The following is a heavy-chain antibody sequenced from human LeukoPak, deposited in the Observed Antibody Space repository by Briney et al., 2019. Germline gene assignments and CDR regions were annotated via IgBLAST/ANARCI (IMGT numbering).Heavy chain of an antibody. D-gene: IGHD6-19*01. V-gene: IGHV3-49*04. J-gene: IGHJ5*02. CDR3: TAGPSSGWYYSTT. CDR1: GFTFGDYA. CDR2: IRSKAYGGTT. Sequence: PGGSLRLSCTASGFTFGDYAMSWVRQAPGKGLEGVGFIRSKAYGGTTEYAASVKGRFTISRDDSKSIAYLQMNSLKTEDTAVYYCTAGPSSGWYYSTTWGQGTLVTVSS.